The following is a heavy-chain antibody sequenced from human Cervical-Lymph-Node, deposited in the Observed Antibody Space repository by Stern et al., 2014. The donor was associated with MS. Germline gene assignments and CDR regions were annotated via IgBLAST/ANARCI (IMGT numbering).Heavy chain of an antibody. V-gene: IGHV4-31*03. Sequence: QVQLQESGPGLVKPSQTLSLTYNVSGGSISSGYYYWSWIRQHPGKGPEWIGHMYYSGSTNYNPSLKSRVNISLGASKNQFSLQLSSVTAADTAVYYCARVGGGGYQIYWGQGTLVTVSS. J-gene: IGHJ4*02. CDR1: GGSISSGYYY. CDR3: ARVGGGGYQIY. CDR2: MYYSGST. D-gene: IGHD5-12*01.